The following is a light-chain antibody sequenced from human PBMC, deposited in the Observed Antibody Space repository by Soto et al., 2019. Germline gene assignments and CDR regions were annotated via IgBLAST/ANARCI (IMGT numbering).Light chain of an antibody. CDR3: LPHRTYPLT. Sequence: DIQMTQFPSSLSASVGDRVTITCRASQGIRNDLAWYQQKPGKAPKRLIYAASSLQSGVPSRFSGRGTGTKFPLPIRSLQAEEFSNFYFLPHRTYPLTFGQGTKVEIK. J-gene: IGKJ1*01. CDR1: QGIRND. CDR2: AAS. V-gene: IGKV1-17*01.